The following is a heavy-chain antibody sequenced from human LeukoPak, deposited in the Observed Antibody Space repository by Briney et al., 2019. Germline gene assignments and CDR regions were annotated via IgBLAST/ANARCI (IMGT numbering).Heavy chain of an antibody. CDR1: GGTFSSYA. CDR3: ARGGWLQLTPDY. V-gene: IGHV1-8*02. Sequence: ASVKVSCKASGGTFSSYAINWVRQATGQGLEWMGWMNPNSGNTGYAQKFQGRVTMTRNTSISTAYMELSSLRSEDTAVYYCARGGWLQLTPDYWGQGTLVTVSS. J-gene: IGHJ4*02. D-gene: IGHD5-24*01. CDR2: MNPNSGNT.